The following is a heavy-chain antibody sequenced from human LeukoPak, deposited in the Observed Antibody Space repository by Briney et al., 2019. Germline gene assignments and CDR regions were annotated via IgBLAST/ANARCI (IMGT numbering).Heavy chain of an antibody. D-gene: IGHD6-6*01. CDR3: ARQIIPFGIVGSSSPFDY. J-gene: IGHJ4*02. Sequence: SETLSLTCTVSGGSISSYYWSWIRQPPGKGLEWIGYIYYSGSSNYNPSLKSRVTISVDTSKNQFSLRLSSVTAADTAVYYCARQIIPFGIVGSSSPFDYWGQGTLVTVSS. CDR2: IYYSGSS. CDR1: GGSISSYY. V-gene: IGHV4-59*01.